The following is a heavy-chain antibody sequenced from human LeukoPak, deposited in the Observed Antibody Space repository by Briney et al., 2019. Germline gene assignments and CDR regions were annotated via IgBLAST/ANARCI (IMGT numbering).Heavy chain of an antibody. J-gene: IGHJ4*02. Sequence: SETLSLTCTVSGYSISSGYYWGWIRQPPGKGLEWIGSIFHSGKTFYNPSLKSRVTMSVDTSKNQFSLKLSSVTAADTAVYYCAKFYDFWSGYFDFWGQGTLVTVSS. CDR1: GYSISSGYY. CDR2: IFHSGKT. CDR3: AKFYDFWSGYFDF. D-gene: IGHD3-3*01. V-gene: IGHV4-38-2*02.